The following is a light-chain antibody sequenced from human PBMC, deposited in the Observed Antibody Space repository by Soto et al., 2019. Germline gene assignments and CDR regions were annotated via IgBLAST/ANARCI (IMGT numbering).Light chain of an antibody. J-gene: IGKJ1*01. CDR2: DAF. CDR3: QQYDAFSRT. V-gene: IGKV1-5*01. CDR1: QSVSVW. Sequence: DIQMTQSPSTLSASVGDRVSISCRASQSVSVWVAWYQQKPGTAPKLLIYDAFTVDTGVPSRFSGSGTGTEFTLTISSLHPEDFATYYCQQYDAFSRTVGQGTKVDSK.